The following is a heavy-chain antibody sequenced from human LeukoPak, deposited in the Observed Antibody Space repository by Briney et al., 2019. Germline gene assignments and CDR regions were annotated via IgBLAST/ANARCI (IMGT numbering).Heavy chain of an antibody. CDR3: ARAESGYYFDY. V-gene: IGHV3-33*08. CDR2: IWYDGSNK. J-gene: IGHJ4*02. Sequence: GSLRLSFATSGFTLNSFGLHWVRQAPGKGPEWVAVIWYDGSNKYYADSVKGRFTISRDNSKNTLYLQMNSLRAEDTAVYYCARAESGYYFDYWGQGTLVTVSS. CDR1: GFTLNSFG. D-gene: IGHD1-14*01.